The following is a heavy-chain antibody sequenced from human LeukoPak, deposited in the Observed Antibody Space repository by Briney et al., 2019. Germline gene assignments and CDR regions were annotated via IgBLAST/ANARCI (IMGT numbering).Heavy chain of an antibody. CDR1: GFHLSSYS. CDR3: ARPIGYSYGLGVDY. J-gene: IGHJ4*02. CDR2: ISSSSSYI. D-gene: IGHD5-18*01. V-gene: IGHV3-21*01. Sequence: GGSLRISRATSGFHLSSYSMQRVRPAPGKGLGWVSSISSSSSYIYYADSVKGRFTISRDNAKNSLYLQMNSLRAEDTAVYYCARPIGYSYGLGVDYWGQGTLVTVSS.